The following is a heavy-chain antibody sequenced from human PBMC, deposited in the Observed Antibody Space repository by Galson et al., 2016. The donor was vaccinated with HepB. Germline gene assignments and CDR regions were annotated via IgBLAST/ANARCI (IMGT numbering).Heavy chain of an antibody. CDR3: ARWHFSAGDY. Sequence: TCAVSGGSIRGITWWSWVRQPPGQGLQWIGEVYHSGSTNYNPSLKSRVTISVDMSKNQFSLNLRSVTAADTAVYYCARWHFSAGDYWGQGILVTVSS. CDR2: VYHSGST. V-gene: IGHV4-4*02. D-gene: IGHD2/OR15-2a*01. J-gene: IGHJ4*02. CDR1: GGSIRGITW.